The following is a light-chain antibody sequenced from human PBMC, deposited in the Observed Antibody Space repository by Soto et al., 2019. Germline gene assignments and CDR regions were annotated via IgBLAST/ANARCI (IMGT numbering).Light chain of an antibody. J-gene: IGKJ2*01. V-gene: IGKV1-17*01. CDR3: LQHNTYPYT. CDR2: AAS. CDR1: QGISNL. Sequence: DIQMTQSPSSLSASVGDRVTITCRASQGISNLLGWFQHKPGKAPKRLLYAASSLQGGVPSRFIGSGSGTEFTLTITGLQPEDFADYYCLQHNTYPYTFGQGTKLEIK.